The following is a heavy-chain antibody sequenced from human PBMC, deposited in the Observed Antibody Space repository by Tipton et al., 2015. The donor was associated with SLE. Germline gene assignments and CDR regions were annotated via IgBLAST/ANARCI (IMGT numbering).Heavy chain of an antibody. CDR1: GFTFDDYA. V-gene: IGHV3-9*01. Sequence: SLRLSCAASGFTFDDYAMHWVRQAPGKGLEWVSGISWNSGSIGYADSVKGRFTISRDNAKNSLYLQMNNLRPEDTALYYCANTLNTVSPFDYWGQGTLVTVSS. CDR2: ISWNSGSI. J-gene: IGHJ4*02. D-gene: IGHD4-17*01. CDR3: ANTLNTVSPFDY.